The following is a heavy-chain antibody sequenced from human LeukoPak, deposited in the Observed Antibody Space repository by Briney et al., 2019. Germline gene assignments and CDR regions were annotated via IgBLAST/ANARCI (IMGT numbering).Heavy chain of an antibody. V-gene: IGHV4-59*12. CDR2: IYYSGST. CDR3: ARGAAYYYYMDV. Sequence: PSETLSLTCTVSGGSISSYYWSWIRQPPGKGLEWIGHIYYSGSTYYNPSLKSRVTISVDTSKNQFSLKLSSVTAADTAVYYCARGAAYYYYMDVWGKGTTVTVSS. D-gene: IGHD2-15*01. J-gene: IGHJ6*03. CDR1: GGSISSYY.